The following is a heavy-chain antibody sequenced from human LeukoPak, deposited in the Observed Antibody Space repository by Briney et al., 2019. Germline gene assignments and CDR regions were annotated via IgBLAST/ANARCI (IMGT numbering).Heavy chain of an antibody. CDR2: IYYSGST. D-gene: IGHD1-26*01. Sequence: PSETLSLTCTVSGGSISSGDYYWSWVRQPPGKGLEWIGYIYYSGSTYYNPSLKSRITISVDTSKNQFSLKLSSVTAADTAVYYCARYVVGAQRGYFDYWGQGTLVTVSS. CDR1: GGSISSGDYY. J-gene: IGHJ4*02. CDR3: ARYVVGAQRGYFDY. V-gene: IGHV4-30-4*01.